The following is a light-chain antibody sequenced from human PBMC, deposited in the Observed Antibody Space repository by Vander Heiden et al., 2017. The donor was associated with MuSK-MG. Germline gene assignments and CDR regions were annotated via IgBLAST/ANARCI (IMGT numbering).Light chain of an antibody. CDR3: QAWDSSTWV. V-gene: IGLV3-1*01. CDR2: QDS. J-gene: IGLJ3*02. CDR1: KLGDKY. Sequence: SYELTQPPSVSVSPGQTASITCSGDKLGDKYACWYQQKPGQSPVLVIYQDSKRPSGIPERFSGSNSGNTATLTIRGTQAMDEAYYYCQAWDSSTWVFGGGTKLTVL.